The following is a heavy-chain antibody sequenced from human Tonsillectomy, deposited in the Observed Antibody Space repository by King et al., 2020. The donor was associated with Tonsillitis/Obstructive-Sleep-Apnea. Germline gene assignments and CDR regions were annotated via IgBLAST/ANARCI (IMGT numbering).Heavy chain of an antibody. D-gene: IGHD3-3*01. CDR1: GGSISSYY. Sequence: VPLQESGPGLVKPSETLSLTCTVSGGSISSYYWSWIRQPPGKGLEWIGYIYYSGSTNYNPSLKSRVTISVDTSKNQFSLKLSSVTAADTAVYYCARARGGYDFWSGYGFTYWGQGTLVTVSS. CDR2: IYYSGST. J-gene: IGHJ4*02. CDR3: ARARGGYDFWSGYGFTY. V-gene: IGHV4-59*01.